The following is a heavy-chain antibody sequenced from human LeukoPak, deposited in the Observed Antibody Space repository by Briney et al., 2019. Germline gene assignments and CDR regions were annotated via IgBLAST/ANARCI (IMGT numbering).Heavy chain of an antibody. D-gene: IGHD3-22*01. V-gene: IGHV3-21*01. CDR2: ISSSSSYI. Sequence: GGSLRLSCAASEFTFSSNSMNGVRQAQGKGLKWSSSISSSSSYIYYADSVKGRFTISRDNAKNSLYLQMNSLRAEDTAVYYCARLTSGYSGDFDYWGQGTLVTVSS. CDR3: ARLTSGYSGDFDY. J-gene: IGHJ4*02. CDR1: EFTFSSNS.